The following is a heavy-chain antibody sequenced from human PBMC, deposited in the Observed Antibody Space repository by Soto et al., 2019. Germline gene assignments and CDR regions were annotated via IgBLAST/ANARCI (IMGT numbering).Heavy chain of an antibody. J-gene: IGHJ6*02. CDR1: GYTFTSYA. D-gene: IGHD3-10*01. CDR2: INAGNGNT. CDR3: ASSYYGSGNPKDYYYGMDV. V-gene: IGHV1-3*01. Sequence: QVQLVQSGAEVKKPGASVKVSCKASGYTFTSYAMHWVRQAPGQRLEWMGWINAGNGNTKYSQKFQGRVTITRDTSASTAYMELISRRSEDTAVYYCASSYYGSGNPKDYYYGMDVWGQGTTVTVSS.